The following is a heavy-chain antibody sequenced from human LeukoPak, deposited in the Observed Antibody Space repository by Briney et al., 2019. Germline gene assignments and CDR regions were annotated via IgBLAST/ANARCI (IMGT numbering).Heavy chain of an antibody. D-gene: IGHD5-12*01. CDR2: ISVYNGNT. V-gene: IGHV1-18*01. CDR3: ARDSGYSGYVLFDY. J-gene: IGHJ4*02. Sequence: ASVKVSCKASGYTFTSYGISWVRQAPGQGLEWMRWISVYNGNTNYAQKLQGRVTMTTDTSTRTAYMELRSLRFDDTAVYYCARDSGYSGYVLFDYWGQGTLVTVSS. CDR1: GYTFTSYG.